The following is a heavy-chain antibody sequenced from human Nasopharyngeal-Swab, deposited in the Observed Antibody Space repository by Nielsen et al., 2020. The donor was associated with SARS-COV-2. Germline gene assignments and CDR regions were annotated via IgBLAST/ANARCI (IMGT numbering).Heavy chain of an antibody. CDR1: GFTFSSYD. Sequence: GESLKISCAASGFTFSSYDMHWVRQATGKGLEWVSAIGTAGDTYYPGSVKGRFTISRENAKNSLYLQMNSLRAEDTAVYYCARAGYSSSWYLWGQGTLVTVSS. CDR3: ARAGYSSSWYL. CDR2: IGTAGDT. D-gene: IGHD6-13*01. J-gene: IGHJ5*02. V-gene: IGHV3-13*04.